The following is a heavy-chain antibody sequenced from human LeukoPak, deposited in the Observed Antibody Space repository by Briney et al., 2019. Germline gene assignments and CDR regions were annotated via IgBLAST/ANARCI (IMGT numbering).Heavy chain of an antibody. J-gene: IGHJ3*02. Sequence: GGSLRLSCAASGFTFSDHYMDWVRQAPGKGLEWVGRTRNKANSYTTEYAASVKGRFTISRDDSKNSLYLQMNSLKTEDTAVYYCAREGSAYDAFDIWGQGTMVTVSS. CDR1: GFTFSDHY. V-gene: IGHV3-72*01. D-gene: IGHD2-15*01. CDR3: AREGSAYDAFDI. CDR2: TRNKANSYTT.